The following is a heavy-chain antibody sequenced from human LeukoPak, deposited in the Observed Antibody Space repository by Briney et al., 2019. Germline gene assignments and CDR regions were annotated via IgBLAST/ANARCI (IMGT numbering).Heavy chain of an antibody. CDR1: GFTFSSYA. D-gene: IGHD1-1*01. J-gene: IGHJ4*02. CDR2: ISSDGSNK. Sequence: GGSLRLSCAASGFTFSSYAMHWVRQAPGKGLEWVAFISSDGSNKYYADSVKGRFAISRDNSKNTLYLQMNGLRDEDTAVYYCARGPGYTAGYWGQGTLVTVSS. CDR3: ARGPGYTAGY. V-gene: IGHV3-30*09.